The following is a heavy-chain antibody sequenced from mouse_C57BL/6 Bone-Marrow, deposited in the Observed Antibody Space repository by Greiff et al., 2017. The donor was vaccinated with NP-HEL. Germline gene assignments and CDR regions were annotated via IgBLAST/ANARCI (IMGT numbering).Heavy chain of an antibody. V-gene: IGHV5-12*01. D-gene: IGHD1-1*01. CDR2: ISNGGGST. CDR3: ARQSYYYGDY. Sequence: EVKLMESGGGLVQPGGSLKLSCAASGFTFSDYYMYWVRQTPEKRLEWVAYISNGGGSTYYPDTVKGRFTISRDNAKNTLYLQMSRLKSEDTAMYYCARQSYYYGDYWGQGTTLTVSS. CDR1: GFTFSDYY. J-gene: IGHJ2*01.